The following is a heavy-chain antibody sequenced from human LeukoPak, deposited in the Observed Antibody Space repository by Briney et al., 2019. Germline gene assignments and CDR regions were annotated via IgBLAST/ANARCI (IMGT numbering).Heavy chain of an antibody. D-gene: IGHD3-10*01. CDR1: GFTFSSYG. CDR2: ISYDGSNK. Sequence: GGSLRLSCAASGFTFSSYGMHWVRQAPGKGLEWVAVISYDGSNKYYADSVKGRFTISRDNSKNTLYLQMNSLGAEDTAVYYCAKDLFTMVRGVIPWFDPWGQGTLVTVSS. J-gene: IGHJ5*02. V-gene: IGHV3-30*18. CDR3: AKDLFTMVRGVIPWFDP.